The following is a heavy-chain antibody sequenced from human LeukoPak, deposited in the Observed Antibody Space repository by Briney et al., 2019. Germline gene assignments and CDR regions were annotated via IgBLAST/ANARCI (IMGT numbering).Heavy chain of an antibody. CDR2: ISGSGGST. CDR1: GFTFSSYA. V-gene: IGHV3-23*01. D-gene: IGHD1-26*01. Sequence: GGSLRLSCAASGFTFSSYAMNWVRQAPGKGLAWVSAISGSGGSTYYADSVKGRFTISRDNSKNTLYLQMNSLRAENTAMYYCASLRFSAAYYADYWGQGTLVTVSS. CDR3: ASLRFSAAYYADY. J-gene: IGHJ4*02.